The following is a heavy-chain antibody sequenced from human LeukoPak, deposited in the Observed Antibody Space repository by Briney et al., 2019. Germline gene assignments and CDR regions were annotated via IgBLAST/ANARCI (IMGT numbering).Heavy chain of an antibody. Sequence: SQTLSLTCAISGDSVSSNSAAWNWIRQSPSSGLKWLGRTYYRSKWYNDYAVSVKSRITINPGTSKNQFSLQLNSVTPEDTAVYYCARSLAVAHFDYWGQGTLVTVSS. J-gene: IGHJ4*02. D-gene: IGHD6-19*01. CDR3: ARSLAVAHFDY. V-gene: IGHV6-1*01. CDR2: TYYRSKWYN. CDR1: GDSVSSNSAA.